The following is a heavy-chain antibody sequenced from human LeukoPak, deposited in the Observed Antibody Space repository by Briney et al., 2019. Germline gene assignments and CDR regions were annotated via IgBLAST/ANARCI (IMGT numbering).Heavy chain of an antibody. V-gene: IGHV4-61*01. J-gene: IGHJ6*02. CDR2: IYYSGST. Sequence: SETLSLTCTVSGGSISSGSYYWSWIRQPPGKGLEWIGYIYYSGSTNYNPSLKSRVTISVDTSKNQFSLKLSSVTAADTAVYYCARVPRGYSYGYPYYYGMDVWGQGTAVTVSS. CDR3: ARVPRGYSYGYPYYYGMDV. D-gene: IGHD5-18*01. CDR1: GGSISSGSYY.